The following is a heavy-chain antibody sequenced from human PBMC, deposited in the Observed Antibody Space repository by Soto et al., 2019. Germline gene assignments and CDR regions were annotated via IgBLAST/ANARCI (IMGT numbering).Heavy chain of an antibody. CDR2: ISSDSVWI. CDR1: GFTFISST. V-gene: IGHV3-21*01. D-gene: IGHD4-17*01. CDR3: ASGSYGDYSD. J-gene: IGHJ4*02. Sequence: GWSLRLACASSGFTFISSTMNWVRQAPGKGLEWVSSISSDSVWIYYAASVKGRFTISRDNAKNSLFLQMSSLRAEDTAVYYCASGSYGDYSDWGQGTLVTVSS.